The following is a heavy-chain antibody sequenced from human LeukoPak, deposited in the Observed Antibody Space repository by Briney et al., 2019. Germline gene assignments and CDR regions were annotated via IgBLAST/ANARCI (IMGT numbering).Heavy chain of an antibody. V-gene: IGHV1-69*02. CDR3: ARAALYCSSTSCYYSGAFDI. D-gene: IGHD2-2*01. CDR2: IIPILGIA. J-gene: IGHJ3*02. CDR1: GGTFRSYT. Sequence: SVKVSCQASGGTFRSYTISWVRQAPGQGLEWMGRIIPILGIANYAQKFQGRVTITADKSTSTAYMELSSLRSEDTAVYYCARAALYCSSTSCYYSGAFDIWGQGTMVTVSS.